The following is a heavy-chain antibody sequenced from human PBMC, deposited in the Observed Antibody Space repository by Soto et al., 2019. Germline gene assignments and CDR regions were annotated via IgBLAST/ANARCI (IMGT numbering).Heavy chain of an antibody. V-gene: IGHV1-18*01. Sequence: ASVKVSCKASGYTFTSYGISWVRQAPGQGLEWMGWISADNGNTNYAQKLQGRVTMTTDTSTSTAYMELRSLRSDDTAVYYCARGEGYYGSGSYYGMEVWGQGTTVTVSS. J-gene: IGHJ6*02. D-gene: IGHD3-10*01. CDR2: ISADNGNT. CDR1: GYTFTSYG. CDR3: ARGEGYYGSGSYYGMEV.